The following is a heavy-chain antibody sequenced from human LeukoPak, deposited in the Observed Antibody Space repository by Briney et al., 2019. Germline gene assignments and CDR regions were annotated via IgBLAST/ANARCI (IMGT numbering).Heavy chain of an antibody. CDR1: GGTFSSYA. Sequence: SVKVSCKASGGTFSSYAISWVRQAPGQGLEWMGGIIPIFGTANYAQKSQGRVTITADKSTSTAYMELSSLRSEDTAVYYCARAPDYSSGWDDAFDIWGQGTMVTVSS. CDR3: ARAPDYSSGWDDAFDI. J-gene: IGHJ3*02. V-gene: IGHV1-69*06. CDR2: IIPIFGTA. D-gene: IGHD6-19*01.